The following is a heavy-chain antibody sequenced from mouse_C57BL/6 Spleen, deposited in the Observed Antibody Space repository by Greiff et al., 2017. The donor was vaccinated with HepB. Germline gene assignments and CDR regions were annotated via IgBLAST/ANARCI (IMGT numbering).Heavy chain of an antibody. D-gene: IGHD1-1*01. CDR2: IYPGSGST. CDR1: GYTFTSYW. CDR3: ARGGYSGSSYVLDWYFDV. Sequence: QVQLQQPGAELVKPGASVKMSCKASGYTFTSYWITWVKQRPGQGLEWIGDIYPGSGSTNYNEKFKSKATLTVDTSSSTAYMQLSSLTSEDSAVSYCARGGYSGSSYVLDWYFDVWGTGTTVTVSS. V-gene: IGHV1-55*01. J-gene: IGHJ1*03.